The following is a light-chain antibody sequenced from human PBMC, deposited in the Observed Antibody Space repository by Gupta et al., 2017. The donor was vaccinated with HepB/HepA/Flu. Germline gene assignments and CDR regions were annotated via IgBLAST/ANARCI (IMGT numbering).Light chain of an antibody. CDR2: DVS. CDR3: SSYASGSTRVV. V-gene: IGLV2-14*03. Sequence: QSALTQPASVSGSPGQSITISCTGTSSDVGGYKYVSWYQQLPGKAPKLVIYDVSVRPSGLSNRFSCSQSGDTASLTISGLQAEDEADYYCSSYASGSTRVVFGGGTKLTVL. J-gene: IGLJ2*01. CDR1: SSDVGGYKY.